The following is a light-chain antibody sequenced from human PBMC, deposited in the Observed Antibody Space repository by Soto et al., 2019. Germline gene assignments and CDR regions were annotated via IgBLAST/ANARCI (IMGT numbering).Light chain of an antibody. J-gene: IGLJ3*02. CDR3: QSYDSSLSGGV. CDR2: GHN. V-gene: IGLV1-40*01. CDR1: SSNIGAGYD. Sequence: QSTLTQPPAVSGAPGQRVTISCTGSSSNIGAGYDVHWYQQLPGTTPKLLVSGHNNRPSGVPDRFSGSKSDTSASLVITGLQAEDEADYYCQSYDSSLSGGVFGGGTKVTVL.